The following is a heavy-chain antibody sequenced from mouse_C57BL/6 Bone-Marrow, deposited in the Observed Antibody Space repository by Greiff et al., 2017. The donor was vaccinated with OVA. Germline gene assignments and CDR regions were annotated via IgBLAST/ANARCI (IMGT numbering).Heavy chain of an antibody. V-gene: IGHV1-76*01. D-gene: IGHD2-3*01. Sequence: VKLVESGAEVVRPGASVKLSCKASGYTFTDHYINLVKQRPGQGLEWIARIYPGSGNTYYNEKFKGKATLTAEKSSNTAYMQLSSLTSEDSAVYFCARDDGYFFEYWGQGTTLTVSS. CDR3: ARDDGYFFEY. CDR1: GYTFTDHY. CDR2: IYPGSGNT. J-gene: IGHJ2*01.